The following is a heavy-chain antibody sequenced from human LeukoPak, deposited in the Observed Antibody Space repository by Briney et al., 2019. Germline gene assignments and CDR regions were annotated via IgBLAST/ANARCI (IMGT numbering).Heavy chain of an antibody. CDR2: ISYDGSYE. CDR1: GFTFSYYG. J-gene: IGHJ6*03. D-gene: IGHD6-6*01. Sequence: PGGSLRLSCAASGFTFSYYGIHWVRQAPGKGLEWVALISYDGSYEYYADSVKGRFTISRDNSKNTVFLQMNSLRAEDTAVYYCARDGLVTPRLLHYYYYMDVWGKGTTVTVSS. CDR3: ARDGLVTPRLLHYYYYMDV. V-gene: IGHV3-30*03.